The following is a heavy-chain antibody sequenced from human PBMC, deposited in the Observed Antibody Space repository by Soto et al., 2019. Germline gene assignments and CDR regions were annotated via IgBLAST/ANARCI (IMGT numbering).Heavy chain of an antibody. D-gene: IGHD3-22*01. CDR2: IYHSGGP. Sequence: QLQLQESGSGLVKPSQTLSLTCAVSGDSISSGGYSGNWIRQPPGKGLEGIGYIYHSGGPDYNPSLKSRVTITVDSSNNQCSLNLRSVTAAATAVYYCSRDSRSGYYLQYWGQGTLVTVSS. V-gene: IGHV4-30-2*01. J-gene: IGHJ4*02. CDR3: SRDSRSGYYLQY. CDR1: GDSISSGGYS.